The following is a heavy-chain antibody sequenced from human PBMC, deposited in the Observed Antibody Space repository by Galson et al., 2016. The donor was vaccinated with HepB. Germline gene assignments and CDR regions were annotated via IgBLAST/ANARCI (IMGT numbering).Heavy chain of an antibody. CDR2: INHSGST. Sequence: SETLSLTCAVYGGSFSGYYWSWIRQPPGKGLEWIGEINHSGSTNYNPSLKSRVTKSVDTSKNQFSLKVISVTAADTAVYFCARVTWFEDLFARERGLWFHPWGQGSLVTVSS. D-gene: IGHD3-10*01. J-gene: IGHJ5*02. V-gene: IGHV4-34*01. CDR1: GGSFSGYY. CDR3: ARVTWFEDLFARERGLWFHP.